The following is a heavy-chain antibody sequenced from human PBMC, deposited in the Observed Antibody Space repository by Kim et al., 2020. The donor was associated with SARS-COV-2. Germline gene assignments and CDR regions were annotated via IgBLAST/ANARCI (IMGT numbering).Heavy chain of an antibody. CDR2: T. CDR3: ARGAAAGTVDP. V-gene: IGHV3-13*01. Sequence: TYCPDTVKGRFNISRENAKNSLYLQMNSLRAGDTAVYYCARGAAAGTVDPWGQGTLVTVSS. D-gene: IGHD6-13*01. J-gene: IGHJ5*02.